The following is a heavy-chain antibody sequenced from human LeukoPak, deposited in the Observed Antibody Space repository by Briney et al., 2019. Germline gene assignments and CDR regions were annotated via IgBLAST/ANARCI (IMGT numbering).Heavy chain of an antibody. CDR3: ARRSSSSRRDFDY. J-gene: IGHJ4*02. CDR2: ISSSGNTI. D-gene: IGHD6-6*01. CDR1: GFTFSDYS. V-gene: IGHV3-11*04. Sequence: PGGSLRLSCAASGFTFSDYSMSWIRQAPGKGLEWVSYISSSGNTIYYADSAKGRFTISRDNANNSLYLQMNSLRAEDTAVYFCARRSSSSRRDFDYWGQGTLVTVSS.